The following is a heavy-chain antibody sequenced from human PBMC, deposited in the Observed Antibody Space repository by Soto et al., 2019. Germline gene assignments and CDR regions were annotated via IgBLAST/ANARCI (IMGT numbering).Heavy chain of an antibody. CDR2: IVVGSGNT. D-gene: IGHD2-15*01. J-gene: IGHJ4*02. CDR1: GFTFTSSA. V-gene: IGHV1-58*01. Sequence: GASVKVSCKASGFTFTSSAVQCVRQARGQRLEWIGWIVVGSGNTNYAQKFQERVTITRDMSTSTAYMELSSLRSEDTAVYYCAADSGSYCSGGSCYDLFDYWGQGTLVTVSS. CDR3: AADSGSYCSGGSCYDLFDY.